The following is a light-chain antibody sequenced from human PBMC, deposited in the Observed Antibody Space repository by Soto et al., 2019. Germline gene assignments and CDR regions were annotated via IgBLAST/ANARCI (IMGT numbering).Light chain of an antibody. V-gene: IGKV4-1*01. J-gene: IGKJ4*01. CDR2: WAS. CDR1: QIGSYSSNNKNY. Sequence: TVMTQSPDSLAVYLGERSTIACNSSQIGSYSSNNKNYLAWYQQKPGQPPKLLIYWASTRESGVPDRFSGSGSGTDFTLTISSLQAEDVAVYYCQKYYSTPLTCGGGHTVAIK. CDR3: QKYYSTPLT.